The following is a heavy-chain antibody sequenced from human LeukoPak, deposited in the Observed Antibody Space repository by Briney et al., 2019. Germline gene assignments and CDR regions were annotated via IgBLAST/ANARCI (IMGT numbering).Heavy chain of an antibody. CDR3: ARQYSGNYNFDY. Sequence: PSETLSLTCTVSGGSISSSNYYWAWIRQPPGKGLEWIGSIYYSGSTYYNPSLKSRVTISEDTSKNQLSLKLSSVTAADTAVYYCARQYSGNYNFDYWGQGTLVTVSS. J-gene: IGHJ4*02. D-gene: IGHD3-3*01. V-gene: IGHV4-39*01. CDR1: GGSISSSNYY. CDR2: IYYSGST.